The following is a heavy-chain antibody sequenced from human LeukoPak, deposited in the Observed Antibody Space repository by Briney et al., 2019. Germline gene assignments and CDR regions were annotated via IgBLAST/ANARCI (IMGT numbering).Heavy chain of an antibody. V-gene: IGHV3-23*01. CDR1: GFTVSSNY. J-gene: IGHJ6*02. CDR2: ISGSGGST. Sequence: PGGSLRLSCAASGFTVSSNYMSWVRQAPGKGLEWVSAISGSGGSTYYADSVKGRFTISRDNSRNTLYLQMSSLRVDDTAVYYCAKAASSSWPSYYYGMDVWGQGTTVTVSS. CDR3: AKAASSSWPSYYYGMDV. D-gene: IGHD6-13*01.